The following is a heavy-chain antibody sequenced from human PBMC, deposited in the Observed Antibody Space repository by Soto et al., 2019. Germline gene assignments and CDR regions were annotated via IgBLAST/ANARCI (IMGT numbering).Heavy chain of an antibody. V-gene: IGHV5-51*01. D-gene: IGHD3-3*01. CDR3: ARVGHLRFLEWLPHGNYYGMDV. J-gene: IGHJ6*02. CDR1: GYSFTSYW. Sequence: PGEPLKISCKGSGYSFTSYWIGWVRQRPGKGLEWRGIIYPGDSDTRYSPSFQGQVTISADKSISTAYLQWSSLKASDTAMYYCARVGHLRFLEWLPHGNYYGMDVWGQGTTVTVSS. CDR2: IYPGDSDT.